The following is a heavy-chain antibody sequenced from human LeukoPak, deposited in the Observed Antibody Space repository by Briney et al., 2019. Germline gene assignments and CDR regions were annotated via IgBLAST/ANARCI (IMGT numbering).Heavy chain of an antibody. CDR2: IKYDGSAT. D-gene: IGHD2/OR15-2a*01. J-gene: IGHJ4*02. CDR3: ARVFSIHDDY. CDR1: GFTFGNYW. V-gene: IGHV3-74*01. Sequence: PGGSLRLSCAASGFTFGNYWMHWIRQVPGKGLGWVSHIKYDGSATNYADSVKGRFTISRDNAKNPLYLQMNSLRAEDTAVYYCARVFSIHDDYWRQGTLVTVSS.